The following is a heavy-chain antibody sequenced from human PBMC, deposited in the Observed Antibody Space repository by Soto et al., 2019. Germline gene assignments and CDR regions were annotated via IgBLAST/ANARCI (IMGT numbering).Heavy chain of an antibody. J-gene: IGHJ4*02. CDR1: GIIFSAFA. CDR3: AIASVTRIRGEPPAH. V-gene: IGHV3-23*01. CDR2: ITGSGGST. D-gene: IGHD3-10*01. Sequence: PGGSLRLSCTAPGIIFSAFAMSWVRQAPGKGLEWVSGITGSGGSTNYADSVKGRFTIFRDNSKDTLYLQMHSLGVDDTAIYYCAIASVTRIRGEPPAHWGQGTLVTVS.